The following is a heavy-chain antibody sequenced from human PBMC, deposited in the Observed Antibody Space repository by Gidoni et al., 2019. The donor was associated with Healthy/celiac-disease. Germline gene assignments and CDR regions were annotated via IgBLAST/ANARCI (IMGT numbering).Heavy chain of an antibody. J-gene: IGHJ5*02. CDR3: ARGYCSSTSCPGMFDP. V-gene: IGHV1-69*04. CDR2: IIPILGIA. CDR1: GGTFSSYA. D-gene: IGHD2-2*01. Sequence: QVQLVQSGAEVKKPGSSVKVSCKASGGTFSSYAISWVRQAPGQGLEWMGRIIPILGIANYAQKFQGRFTITADKSTSTAYMELSSLRSEDTAVYYCARGYCSSTSCPGMFDPWGQGTLVTVSS.